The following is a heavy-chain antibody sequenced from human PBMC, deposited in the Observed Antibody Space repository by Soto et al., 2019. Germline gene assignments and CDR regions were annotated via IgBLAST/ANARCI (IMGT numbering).Heavy chain of an antibody. CDR2: ISSSGSTI. D-gene: IGHD6-6*01. V-gene: IGHV3-48*03. Sequence: GGSLRLSCAASGFTFSSYEMNWVRQAPGKGLEWVSYISSSGSTIYYADSVKGRFTISRDNAKNSLYLQMNSLRAEDTAVYYCARDQPLYSSSSPWFDPWGQGTLVTVSS. J-gene: IGHJ5*02. CDR3: ARDQPLYSSSSPWFDP. CDR1: GFTFSSYE.